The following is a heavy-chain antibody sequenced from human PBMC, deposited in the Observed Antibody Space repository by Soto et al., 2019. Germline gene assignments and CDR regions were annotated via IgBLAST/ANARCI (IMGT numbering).Heavy chain of an antibody. Sequence: GGSLRLSCAASGFTFSSYWMHWVRQAPGKGLVWVSRINSDGSSTSYADSVKGRFTISRDNAKNTLYLQMNSLRAEDTAVYYCARDLSGYSGYDDFDYWGQGTLVTVSS. CDR3: ARDLSGYSGYDDFDY. CDR1: GFTFSSYW. J-gene: IGHJ4*02. D-gene: IGHD5-12*01. CDR2: INSDGSST. V-gene: IGHV3-74*01.